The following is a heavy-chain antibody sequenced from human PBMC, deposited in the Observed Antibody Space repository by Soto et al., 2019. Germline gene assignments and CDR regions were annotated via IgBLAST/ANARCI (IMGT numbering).Heavy chain of an antibody. V-gene: IGHV4-59*01. CDR2: IYYSGST. Sequence: PSETLSLTCTASGGSISSYYWSWIRQPPGKGLEWIGYIYYSGSTNYNPSLKSRVTISVDTSKNQFSLKLSSVTAADTAVYYCARSPRIHLFDYWGQGTLVTVSS. D-gene: IGHD3-3*02. CDR3: ARSPRIHLFDY. J-gene: IGHJ4*02. CDR1: GGSISSYY.